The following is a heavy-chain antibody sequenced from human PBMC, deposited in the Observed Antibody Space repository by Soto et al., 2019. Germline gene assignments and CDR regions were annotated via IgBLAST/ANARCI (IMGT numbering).Heavy chain of an antibody. D-gene: IGHD4-17*01. J-gene: IGHJ4*02. CDR3: AKDAVSGDGVWLVHY. V-gene: IGHV3-23*01. Sequence: GGSLRLSCAASGFTFSDYAMVWVRQAPGKGLEWVSGIFGGGRSTYYAESVKGRFTISRDNSNNVLYLQMNSLRAEDTAVYYCAKDAVSGDGVWLVHYWGQGTLVTVSS. CDR1: GFTFSDYA. CDR2: IFGGGRST.